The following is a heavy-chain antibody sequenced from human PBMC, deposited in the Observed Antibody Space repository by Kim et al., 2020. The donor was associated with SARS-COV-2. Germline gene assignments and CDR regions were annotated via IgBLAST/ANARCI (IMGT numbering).Heavy chain of an antibody. Sequence: SETLSLTCDVSGDSIISNDWWSWVRQAPGKGLEWIGEIYYSGTTSYNPALKTRVTMSVDKSKNQFFLKLTSVTAAATAIYYCAKQVGGVGSAVWGQGTL. V-gene: IGHV4-4*02. D-gene: IGHD6-13*01. CDR3: AKQVGGVGSAV. J-gene: IGHJ4*02. CDR2: IYYSGTT. CDR1: GDSIISNDW.